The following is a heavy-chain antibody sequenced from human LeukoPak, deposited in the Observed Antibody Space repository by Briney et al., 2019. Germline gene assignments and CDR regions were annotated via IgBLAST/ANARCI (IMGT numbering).Heavy chain of an antibody. CDR3: AGYWVDHFDY. V-gene: IGHV1-69*05. D-gene: IGHD2-15*01. J-gene: IGHJ4*02. CDR1: GGTFSSYA. Sequence: SVKVSXKASGGTFSSYAISWVRQAPGQGLEWMGGIIPIFGTANYAQKFQGRVTITTDESTSTAYMELSSLRSEDTAVYYCAGYWVDHFDYWGQGTLVTVSS. CDR2: IIPIFGTA.